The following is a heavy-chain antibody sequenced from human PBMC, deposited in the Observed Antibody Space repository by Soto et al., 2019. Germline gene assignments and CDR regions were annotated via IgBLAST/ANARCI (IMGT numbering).Heavy chain of an antibody. D-gene: IGHD3-22*01. Sequence: ASVKVSCKASGYTFTNQYMHWVRQAPGQGLEWMGIINPLGGSTNYAEKFQGRVTMTRDTSTGTVYMELSSLRFEDTAVYYCASSTYYYDSRGSYWGQGTLVTVSS. CDR2: INPLGGST. V-gene: IGHV1-46*03. J-gene: IGHJ4*02. CDR3: ASSTYYYDSRGSY. CDR1: GYTFTNQY.